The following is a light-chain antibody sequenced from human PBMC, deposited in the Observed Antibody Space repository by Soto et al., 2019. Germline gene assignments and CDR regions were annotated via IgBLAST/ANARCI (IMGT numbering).Light chain of an antibody. J-gene: IGKJ3*01. Sequence: DIQLTQSPSFLSASIGDSVTSTCRASQGISTYLAWYQQKPGKAPKLLIYATSTLQGGVPSRLSGSGSGTEFTLTIRSLQSEDFVTYYGQAFNSYPFTFGPGTKVEIK. V-gene: IGKV1-9*01. CDR2: ATS. CDR3: QAFNSYPFT. CDR1: QGISTY.